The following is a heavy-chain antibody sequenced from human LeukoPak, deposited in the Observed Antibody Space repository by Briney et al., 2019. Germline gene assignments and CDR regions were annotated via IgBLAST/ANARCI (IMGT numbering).Heavy chain of an antibody. CDR3: ARGQSRGDY. J-gene: IGHJ4*02. CDR1: GFTFSSYT. Sequence: GGSLRLSCAASGFTFSSYTMSWVRQAPGKGLEWVSYIGGSGTTIYYADSVKGRFTISRDNAKNSLFLQMNSLRAEDTAVYYCARGQSRGDYWGQGTLVTVSS. V-gene: IGHV3-48*04. CDR2: IGGSGTTI.